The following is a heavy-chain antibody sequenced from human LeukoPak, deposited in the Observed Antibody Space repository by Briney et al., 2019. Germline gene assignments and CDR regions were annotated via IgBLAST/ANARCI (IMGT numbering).Heavy chain of an antibody. Sequence: ASVKVSCKASGYNFITIATSWVRQAPGQGLEWMGWSSAYNGDGNFVQKFQGRVTMTTDTSTNTAYMELRSLRYDDTAVYYCAKDQAGLREFDSWGQGTLVTVSS. CDR3: AKDQAGLREFDS. CDR1: GYNFITIA. V-gene: IGHV1-18*01. D-gene: IGHD5-24*01. J-gene: IGHJ4*02. CDR2: SSAYNGDG.